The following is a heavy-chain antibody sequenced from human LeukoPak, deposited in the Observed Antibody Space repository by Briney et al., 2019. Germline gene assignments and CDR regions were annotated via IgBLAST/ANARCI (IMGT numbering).Heavy chain of an antibody. CDR2: ISNNGGST. D-gene: IGHD6-6*01. CDR1: GXTFSRYS. J-gene: IGHJ4*02. CDR3: ARTSIAAREADY. Sequence: PGGSLRLSCAASGXTFSRYSVHWVRQAPGKGLEFVSAISNNGGSTYYAKSVKGRFTISRDNSENTLYLQMGSLRAEDMAVYYCARTSIAAREADYWGQGTLVTVSS. V-gene: IGHV3-64*01.